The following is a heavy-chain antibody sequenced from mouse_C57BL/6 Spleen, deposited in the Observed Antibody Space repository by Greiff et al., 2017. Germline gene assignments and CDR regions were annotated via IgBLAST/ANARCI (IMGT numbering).Heavy chain of an antibody. Sequence: VQLQQSGAELVRPGTSVKVSCKASGYAFTNYLIEWVKQRPGQGLEWIGVINPGSGGTNYNEKFKGKATLTADKSSSTAYMQLSSLTSEDSAVYFCARSHEGLADWGQGTLVTVSA. CDR3: ARSHEGLAD. CDR1: GYAFTNYL. CDR2: INPGSGGT. V-gene: IGHV1-54*01. J-gene: IGHJ3*01.